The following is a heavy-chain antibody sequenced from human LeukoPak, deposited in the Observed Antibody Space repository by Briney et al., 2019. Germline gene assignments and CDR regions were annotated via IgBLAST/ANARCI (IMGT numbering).Heavy chain of an antibody. CDR2: ISSSGSTI. J-gene: IGHJ6*03. D-gene: IGHD1-26*01. V-gene: IGHV3-11*01. CDR1: GFTFSDYY. CDR3: LARSLVEVSGNYYMDV. Sequence: KPGGSLRLSCAASGFTFSDYYMSWIRQAPGKGLEWVSYISSSGSTIYYADSVKGRFTISRDNAKNSLYLQMNNLRVEDTAVYYCLARSLVEVSGNYYMDVWGKGTTVSVSS.